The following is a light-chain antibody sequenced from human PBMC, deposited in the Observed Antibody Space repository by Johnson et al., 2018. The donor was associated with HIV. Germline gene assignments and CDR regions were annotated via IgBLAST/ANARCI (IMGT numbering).Light chain of an antibody. CDR3: GTWDSSLSAFYA. Sequence: QSALTQPPSVSAAPGQTVTISCSGSSSNIGNNYVSWYQQLPGTAPKLLIYDNNKRPSGIPDRFSGSKSGTSATLCITGLQTGDEADYYCGTWDSSLSAFYAFGTGTKVTVL. J-gene: IGLJ1*01. CDR2: DNN. CDR1: SSNIGNNY. V-gene: IGLV1-51*01.